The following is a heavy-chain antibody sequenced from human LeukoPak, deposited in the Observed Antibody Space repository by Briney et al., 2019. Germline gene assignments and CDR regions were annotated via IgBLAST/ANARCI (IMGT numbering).Heavy chain of an antibody. D-gene: IGHD3-3*01. V-gene: IGHV4-4*07. Sequence: SETLSLTCTVSGGSLSGYYWSWIRQPAGKGLEWIGRIYSSGSIDYNPSLKSRVTMSVDPSKNQFSLKLSSVTAADTAVFYCARGTFWSGPDYWGQGALVTVSS. CDR2: IYSSGSI. CDR3: ARGTFWSGPDY. J-gene: IGHJ4*02. CDR1: GGSLSGYY.